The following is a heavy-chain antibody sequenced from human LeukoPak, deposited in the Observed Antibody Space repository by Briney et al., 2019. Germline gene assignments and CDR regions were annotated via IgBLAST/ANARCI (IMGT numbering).Heavy chain of an antibody. CDR2: IDHSGST. J-gene: IGHJ5*02. D-gene: IGHD3-10*01. V-gene: IGHV4-34*01. Sequence: SETLSLTCAVYGGSFSGYYWSWIRQPPGKGLEWIGEIDHSGSTNYNPSLKSRVTISVDTSKNQFSLKLSSVTAADTAVYYCARRGILLWFGETTPGVSWFDPWGQGTLVTVSS. CDR1: GGSFSGYY. CDR3: ARRGILLWFGETTPGVSWFDP.